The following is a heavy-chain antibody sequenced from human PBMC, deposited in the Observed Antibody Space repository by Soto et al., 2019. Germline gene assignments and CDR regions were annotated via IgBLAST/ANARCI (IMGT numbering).Heavy chain of an antibody. Sequence: SETLSLTCTVSGGSISSGDYYWSWIRQPPGKGLEWIGFIYYSGSTYYNPSLKSRVTISVYTSKNQFSLKLSSVTAADTAVYYCARARGSGYDRGVYYYYYGMDVWGQGTTVTVSS. J-gene: IGHJ6*02. CDR1: GGSISSGDYY. CDR2: IYYSGST. V-gene: IGHV4-30-4*01. CDR3: ARARGSGYDRGVYYYYYGMDV. D-gene: IGHD5-12*01.